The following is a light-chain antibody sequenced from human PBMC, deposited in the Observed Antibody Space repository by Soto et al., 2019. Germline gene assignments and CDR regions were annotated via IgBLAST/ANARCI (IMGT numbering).Light chain of an antibody. CDR2: DVS. CDR3: CSYAGSYTLV. Sequence: QSALTQPRSVSGSPGQSVTISCTGTSSDVGVYNYVSWYQQHPGKAPKLMSYDVSKRPSGVPDRFSGSKSGNTASLTISGLQAEDEADYYCCSYAGSYTLVFGGGTKITVL. J-gene: IGLJ2*01. V-gene: IGLV2-11*01. CDR1: SSDVGVYNY.